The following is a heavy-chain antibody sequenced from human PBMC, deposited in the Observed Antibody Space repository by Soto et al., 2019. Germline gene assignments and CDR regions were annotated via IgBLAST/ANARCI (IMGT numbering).Heavy chain of an antibody. CDR2: ISSSSSTI. J-gene: IGHJ4*02. Sequence: EVQLVESGGGLVQPGGSLRLSCGTSGFIFSSYSMNWVRQAPGKGLEWVSYISSSSSTIYYADSVKGRFTISRDNAKNSLYLQMNSLRAEDTAVYYCARRTVTYLMDYWGQGTLVTVSS. CDR3: ARRTVTYLMDY. V-gene: IGHV3-48*01. D-gene: IGHD4-17*01. CDR1: GFIFSSYS.